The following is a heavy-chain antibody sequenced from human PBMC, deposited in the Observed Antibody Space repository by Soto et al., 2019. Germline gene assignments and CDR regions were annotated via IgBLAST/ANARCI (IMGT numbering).Heavy chain of an antibody. CDR3: ARWDCSSTSCYFDY. J-gene: IGHJ4*02. CDR2: IYPGDSDT. D-gene: IGHD2-2*01. V-gene: IGHV5-51*01. CDR1: GYSFTTYW. Sequence: GESLKISCKGSGYSFTTYWIGWVRHLPGKGLEWMGIIYPGDSDTRYSPSFQGQVTISVDKSISTAYLQWSRLRSDDTAVYYCARWDCSSTSCYFDYWGQGTLVTVSS.